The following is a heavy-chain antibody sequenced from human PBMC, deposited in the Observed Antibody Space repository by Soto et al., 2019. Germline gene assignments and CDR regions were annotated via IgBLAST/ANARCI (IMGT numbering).Heavy chain of an antibody. Sequence: GWSLRLSCAASGFSFSSYAISWVRQAPGKGLEWVAVIWYDGSNKYYADSVKGRFTISRDNSKNTLYLQMNSLRAEDTAVYYCARDPSTYYDSSGYWPFYYYYYGMDVWGQGTTVTVSS. V-gene: IGHV3-33*08. CDR1: GFSFSSYA. CDR2: IWYDGSNK. D-gene: IGHD3-22*01. J-gene: IGHJ6*02. CDR3: ARDPSTYYDSSGYWPFYYYYYGMDV.